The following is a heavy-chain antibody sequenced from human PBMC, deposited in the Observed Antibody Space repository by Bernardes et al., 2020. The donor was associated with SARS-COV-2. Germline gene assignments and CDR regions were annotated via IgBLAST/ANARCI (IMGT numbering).Heavy chain of an antibody. Sequence: GGSLRLSCAASGFTFSSYTMNWVRQAPGKGLEWISSISTSSSYISYSDSVRGRFTISRDNAKNSVSLQMNSLRAEDTAVYYCARVDIGNRYYWDYWDQGTPVAVSS. CDR2: ISTSSSYI. CDR1: GFTFSSYT. CDR3: ARVDIGNRYYWDY. J-gene: IGHJ4*02. V-gene: IGHV3-21*06.